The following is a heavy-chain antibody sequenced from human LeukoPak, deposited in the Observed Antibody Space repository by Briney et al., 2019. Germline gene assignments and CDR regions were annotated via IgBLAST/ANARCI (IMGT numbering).Heavy chain of an antibody. CDR2: IYYSGST. D-gene: IGHD4/OR15-4a*01. J-gene: IGHJ4*02. Sequence: SETLSLTCTVSGGSISSYYWSWIRQPPGKGLEWIGYIYYSGSTNYNPSLKSRVTISVDTSKNQFSLKLSSVTAADTAVYYCARRAGAYSHPYDYWGQGTLVTVSS. CDR1: GGSISSYY. CDR3: ARRAGAYSHPYDY. V-gene: IGHV4-59*01.